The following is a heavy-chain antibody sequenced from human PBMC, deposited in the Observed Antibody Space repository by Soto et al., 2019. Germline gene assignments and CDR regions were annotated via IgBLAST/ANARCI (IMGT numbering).Heavy chain of an antibody. CDR1: GGSMTNYY. CDR3: ARVGYSSSWFWFFDL. D-gene: IGHD6-13*01. V-gene: IGHV4-59*01. J-gene: IGHJ2*01. Sequence: QVHLLESGPGLLKSSETLSLTCIVSGGSMTNYYWSWIRQPPGKGLEWIGYIYYSENTKYNPSLKSRVTISKDTSKNQFSLKLSSVAAADTAVYYCARVGYSSSWFWFFDLWGRGTLVTVSS. CDR2: IYYSENT.